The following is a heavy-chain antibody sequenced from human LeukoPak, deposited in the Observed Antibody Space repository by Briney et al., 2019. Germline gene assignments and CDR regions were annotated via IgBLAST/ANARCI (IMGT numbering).Heavy chain of an antibody. D-gene: IGHD3-9*01. CDR1: GYTFTVYY. V-gene: IGHV1-2*02. Sequence: ASVKVSCKASGYTFTVYYIYWVRQTPGKGLEWMGWINPNSGGTNYAQKFQGRVTMTRDTSISTAYMELSRLRSDDTAVYYCARDLTGAPPGYWGQGTLVTVSS. J-gene: IGHJ4*02. CDR3: ARDLTGAPPGY. CDR2: INPNSGGT.